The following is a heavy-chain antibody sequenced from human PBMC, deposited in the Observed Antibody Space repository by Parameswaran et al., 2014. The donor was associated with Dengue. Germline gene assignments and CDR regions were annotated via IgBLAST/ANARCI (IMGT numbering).Heavy chain of an antibody. J-gene: IGHJ4*02. Sequence: WVRQAPGQGLEWMGRIIPIFGTANYAQKFQGRVTITADESTSTAYMELSSLRSEDTAVYYCARDRHDSSGYYYVLIYWGQGTLVTVSS. V-gene: IGHV1-69*15. CDR3: ARDRHDSSGYYYVLIY. CDR2: IIPIFGTA. D-gene: IGHD3-22*01.